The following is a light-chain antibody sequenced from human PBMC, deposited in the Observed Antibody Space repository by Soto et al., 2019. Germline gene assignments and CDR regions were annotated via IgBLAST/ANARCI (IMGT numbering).Light chain of an antibody. J-gene: IGLJ1*01. CDR3: SSYSSSSTPYV. V-gene: IGLV2-14*01. CDR2: EVN. Sequence: QSALTQPASVSGSPGQSITISCTGTSSDVGAHNYVSWYQQHPGKAPKLIILEVNSRPSGGSNRCSGSKSGSAASLTISGLQAEDDADYYCSSYSSSSTPYVFGGGTKVTVL. CDR1: SSDVGAHNY.